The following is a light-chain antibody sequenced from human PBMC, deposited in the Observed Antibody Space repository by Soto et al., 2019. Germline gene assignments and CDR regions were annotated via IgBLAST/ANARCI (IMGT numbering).Light chain of an antibody. CDR1: SSDVRGYNY. V-gene: IGLV2-14*03. Sequence: QSALTQPASVSGSPGQSITISCTGSSSDVRGYNYVSWYQHHPSKAPKLMIYAVINRASGVSDRFSGSKSGNTASLTISGLQHEDEADYYCSSYSSSHTYVFGSGTKLTV. CDR2: AVI. CDR3: SSYSSSHTYV. J-gene: IGLJ1*01.